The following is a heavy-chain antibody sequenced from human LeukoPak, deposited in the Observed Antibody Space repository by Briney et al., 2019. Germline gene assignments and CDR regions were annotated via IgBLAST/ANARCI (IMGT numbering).Heavy chain of an antibody. J-gene: IGHJ4*02. Sequence: GGSLRLSCAASGFTFSSYAMHWVRQAPGKGLEWVAVIWYDGSNKYCADSVKGRFTISRDNSKNTLYLEMSSLRAEDTAVYYCARVGSSSSLGFDYWGQGTLVTVSS. CDR3: ARVGSSSSLGFDY. CDR2: IWYDGSNK. D-gene: IGHD6-6*01. V-gene: IGHV3-33*08. CDR1: GFTFSSYA.